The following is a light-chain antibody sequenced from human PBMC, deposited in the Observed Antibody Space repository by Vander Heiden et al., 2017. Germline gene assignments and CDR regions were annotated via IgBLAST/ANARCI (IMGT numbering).Light chain of an antibody. J-gene: IGLJ2*01. CDR3: EEWDDSRNGNVV. CDR2: SNN. Sequence: QSVLPQPPSASRTPGPRVPIPCPGSSPNIASTTVNWYQPLPGTPPNLLSYSNNQRTKGAADPVPGSKSGTSAALAISGLQAEDEDDDYCEEWDDSRNGNVVFGGGTKLTVL. V-gene: IGLV1-44*01. CDR1: SPNIASTT.